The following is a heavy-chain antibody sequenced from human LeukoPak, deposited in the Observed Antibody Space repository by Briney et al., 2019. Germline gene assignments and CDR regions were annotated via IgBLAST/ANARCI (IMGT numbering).Heavy chain of an antibody. CDR2: TSYDGTNK. D-gene: IGHD2-21*01. J-gene: IGHJ1*01. CDR1: GFTFSDNG. V-gene: IGHV3-30*03. CDR3: ARDPSPVVSATNIGYFLH. Sequence: GGSLRLSCVASGFTFSDNGMHWVRQAPGKGLEWVAVTSYDGTNKYYADSVQGRFTISRGNSKNTLYLQMNSLRAEDTAVYYCARDPSPVVSATNIGYFLHWGQGTLVTVSS.